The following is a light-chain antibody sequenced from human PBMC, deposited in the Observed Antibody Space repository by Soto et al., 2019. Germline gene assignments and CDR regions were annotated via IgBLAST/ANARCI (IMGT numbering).Light chain of an antibody. Sequence: QSVLTQPPSASGTPGQRVTIXXSXXXTNIGSNPVNWYQLQYPGTAPKLLIYRSNQRPSGVPDRFSASKSGTSASLAISGLQAEDEATYYCSAWDDSLYGPVFGGGTKLTVL. V-gene: IGLV1-44*01. J-gene: IGLJ2*01. CDR2: RSN. CDR1: XTNIGSNP. CDR3: SAWDDSLYGPV.